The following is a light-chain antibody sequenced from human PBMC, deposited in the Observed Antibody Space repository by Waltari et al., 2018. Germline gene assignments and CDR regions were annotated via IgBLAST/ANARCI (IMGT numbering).Light chain of an antibody. CDR1: GSNIRAGYD. CDR3: QSYDTSLSVV. CDR2: GST. J-gene: IGLJ3*02. V-gene: IGLV1-40*01. Sequence: QSVLTQPPSVSGAPGQRVTISCTGSGSNIRAGYDVPWYQQLPRAAPKLLIYGSTSRPLGVPARFFGSTFGTSASLAIIGLQAEDEAEYYCQSYDTSLSVVFGGGTKLTVL.